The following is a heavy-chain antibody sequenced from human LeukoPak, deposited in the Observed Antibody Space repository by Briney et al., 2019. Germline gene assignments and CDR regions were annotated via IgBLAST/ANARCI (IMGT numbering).Heavy chain of an antibody. CDR2: MYYSGST. J-gene: IGHJ6*03. V-gene: IGHV4-30-4*08. CDR1: SGSISSGDYY. CDR3: ARVSPGYYYYMDV. Sequence: PSQTLSLTCTVSSGSISSGDYYWSWIRQPPGKGLEWIGYMYYSGSTYYNPSLKSRVTISVDTSKNQFSLKLSSVTAADTAVYYCARVSPGYYYYMDVWGKGTTVTVSS.